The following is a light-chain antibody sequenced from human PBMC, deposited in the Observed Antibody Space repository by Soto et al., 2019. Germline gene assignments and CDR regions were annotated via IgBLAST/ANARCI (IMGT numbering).Light chain of an antibody. Sequence: NFMLTQPHSVSESPGKTVTISCTGSSGSVASNFVHWYQRRPGSAPTIVIYGDNQRPSGVPDRFSGSIDSSSNSASLTISGLKTEDEADYFWPSYDRSSLYVFGTGTKLTVL. V-gene: IGLV6-57*02. CDR1: SGSVASNF. CDR2: GDN. J-gene: IGLJ1*01. CDR3: PSYDRSSLYV.